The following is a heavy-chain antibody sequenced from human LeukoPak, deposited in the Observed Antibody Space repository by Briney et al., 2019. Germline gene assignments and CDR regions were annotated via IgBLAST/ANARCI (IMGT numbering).Heavy chain of an antibody. CDR1: GGSISSGSYY. D-gene: IGHD5-24*01. CDR3: ARSTRGRWLQYFDY. V-gene: IGHV4-61*02. Sequence: PSETLSLTCTVSGGSISSGSYYWSWIRQPAGKGLEWIGRIYTSGSTNYNPSLKSRVTISVDTSKNQFSLKLSSVTAADTAVYYCARSTRGRWLQYFDYWGQGTLVTVSS. J-gene: IGHJ4*02. CDR2: IYTSGST.